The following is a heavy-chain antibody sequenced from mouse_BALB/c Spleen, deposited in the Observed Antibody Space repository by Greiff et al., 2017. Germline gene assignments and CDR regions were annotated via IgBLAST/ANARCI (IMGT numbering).Heavy chain of an antibody. CDR2: IRLKSNNYAT. CDR1: GFTFSNYW. V-gene: IGHV6-6*02. Sequence: EVKVEESGGGLVQPGGSMKLSCVASGFTFSNYWMNWVRQSPEKGLEWVAEIRLKSNNYATHYAESVKGRFTISRDDSKSSVYLQMNNLRAEDTGIYYCTRLYYGSSYAMDYWGQGTSVTVSS. D-gene: IGHD1-1*01. CDR3: TRLYYGSSYAMDY. J-gene: IGHJ4*01.